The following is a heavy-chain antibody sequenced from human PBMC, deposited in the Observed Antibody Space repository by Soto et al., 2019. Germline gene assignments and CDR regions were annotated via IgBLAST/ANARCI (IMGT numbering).Heavy chain of an antibody. CDR2: IYYSGST. V-gene: IGHV4-59*08. D-gene: IGHD6-13*01. CDR3: ARLLFAAAGNDYYYYGMDV. Sequence: SETLSLTCTVSGGSIRGYYWSWIRQPPGKGLEWIGYIYYSGSTNYNPSLKSRVTISVDTSKNQFSLKLSSVTAADTAVYYCARLLFAAAGNDYYYYGMDVWGQGTTVTVSS. J-gene: IGHJ6*02. CDR1: GGSIRGYY.